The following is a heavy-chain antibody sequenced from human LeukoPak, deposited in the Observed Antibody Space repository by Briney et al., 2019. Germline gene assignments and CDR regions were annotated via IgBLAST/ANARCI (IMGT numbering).Heavy chain of an antibody. J-gene: IGHJ4*02. CDR1: GYTFTIYG. V-gene: IGHV1-18*01. CDR3: ARLQLWYESKYFDY. Sequence: SVKVSCKASGYTFTIYGISWVRQAPGQGLEWMGWISAYNGNTNYAQKLQGRVTMTTDTSTSTAYMELRSLRSDDTAVYYCARLQLWYESKYFDYWGQGTLVTVSS. D-gene: IGHD5-18*01. CDR2: ISAYNGNT.